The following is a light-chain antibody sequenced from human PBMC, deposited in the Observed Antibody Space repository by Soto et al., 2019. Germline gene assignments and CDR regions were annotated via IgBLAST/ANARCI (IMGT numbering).Light chain of an antibody. V-gene: IGKV3-15*01. CDR3: QQYNNWPPIT. CDR2: DAS. CDR1: QSISSK. J-gene: IGKJ5*01. Sequence: EIVMTQSPATLSVSPGERATLSCSASQSISSKLAWYQQKPGQAPRLLIYDASTRATGIPARFSGSGSGTEFTLTISSMQSEDFAVYYCQQYNNWPPITFGQGTRLESK.